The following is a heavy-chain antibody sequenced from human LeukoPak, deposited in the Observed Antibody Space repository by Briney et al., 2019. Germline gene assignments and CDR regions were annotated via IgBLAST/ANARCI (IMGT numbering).Heavy chain of an antibody. Sequence: KPSETLSLTCTVSGGSISSYYWSWIRQPPGKGLEWIGYIYYSGSTNYNPSLKSRVTISVDTSKNQFSLKLSSVTAADTAVYYCARVDTAMSFDYWGQGTLVTVSS. J-gene: IGHJ4*02. CDR1: GGSISSYY. V-gene: IGHV4-59*01. CDR2: IYYSGST. CDR3: ARVDTAMSFDY. D-gene: IGHD5-18*01.